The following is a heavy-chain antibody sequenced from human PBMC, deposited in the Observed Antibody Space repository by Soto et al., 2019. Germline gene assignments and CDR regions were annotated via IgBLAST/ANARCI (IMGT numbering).Heavy chain of an antibody. J-gene: IGHJ5*02. Sequence: SETLSLTCAVYGGSFSGYYWSWIRQPPGKGLEWIGEINHSGSTNYNPSLKSRVTISVDTSKNQFSLKLSSVTAADTAVYYCARGARITMIFPFDPWGQGTLVTVSS. CDR3: ARGARITMIFPFDP. D-gene: IGHD3-22*01. V-gene: IGHV4-34*01. CDR2: INHSGST. CDR1: GGSFSGYY.